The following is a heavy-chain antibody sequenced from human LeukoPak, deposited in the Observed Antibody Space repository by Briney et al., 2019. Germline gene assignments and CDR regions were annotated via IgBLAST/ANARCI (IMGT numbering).Heavy chain of an antibody. CDR2: IIPIFGTA. J-gene: IGHJ6*02. CDR1: GGTFSSYA. D-gene: IGHD2-2*01. V-gene: IGHV1-69*13. CDR3: ARETAVPATIYYYYGMDV. Sequence: ASVKVSCKASGGTFSSYAISWVRQAPGQGLEWMGGIIPIFGTANYAQKFQGRVTITADESASTAYMELSSLRSEDTAVYYCARETAVPATIYYYYGMDVWGQGTTVTVSS.